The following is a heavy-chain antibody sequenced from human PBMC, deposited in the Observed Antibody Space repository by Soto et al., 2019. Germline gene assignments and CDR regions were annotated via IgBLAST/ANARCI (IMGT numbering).Heavy chain of an antibody. V-gene: IGHV1-2*02. J-gene: IGHJ6*02. CDR3: AVLGYCSGGSCYPARYYYYGMDV. D-gene: IGHD2-15*01. CDR1: GYTFTGYY. Sequence: ASVKVSCKASGYTFTGYYMHWVRQAPGEGLEWMGWINPNSGGTNYAQKFQGRVTMTRDTSISTAYMELSRLRSDDTAVYYCAVLGYCSGGSCYPARYYYYGMDVWGQGTTVTVSS. CDR2: INPNSGGT.